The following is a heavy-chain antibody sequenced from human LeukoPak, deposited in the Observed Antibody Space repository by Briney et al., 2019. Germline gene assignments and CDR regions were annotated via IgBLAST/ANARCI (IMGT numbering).Heavy chain of an antibody. V-gene: IGHV3-66*01. CDR3: ARDRGTNWFDP. Sequence: GGSLRLSCAASGFTVSSNYIAWVRQAPGKGLEWVSFFYRGGITYYADSVKGRFTISRDNSKNTLYLQMNSLRAEDTAMYYCARDRGTNWFDPWGQGTLVTVSS. D-gene: IGHD1-7*01. CDR1: GFTVSSNY. CDR2: FYRGGIT. J-gene: IGHJ5*02.